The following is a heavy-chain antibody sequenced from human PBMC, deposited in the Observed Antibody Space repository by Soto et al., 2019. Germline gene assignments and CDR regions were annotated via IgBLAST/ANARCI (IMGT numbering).Heavy chain of an antibody. D-gene: IGHD2-15*01. CDR2: INDHGRDT. J-gene: IGHJ4*02. CDR1: GFTFSSYA. Sequence: GGSLRLSCATSGFTFSSYAMSWVRQAPGKGLEWVSAINDHGRDTYSADSVKGRFTISRDNSKNTLYLQMNSLRAEDTAMYYCAKGSDGGRPYYFDYWGQGTLVTVSS. CDR3: AKGSDGGRPYYFDY. V-gene: IGHV3-23*01.